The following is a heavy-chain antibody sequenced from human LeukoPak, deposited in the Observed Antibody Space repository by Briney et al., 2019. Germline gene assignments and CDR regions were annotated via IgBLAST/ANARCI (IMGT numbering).Heavy chain of an antibody. J-gene: IGHJ5*02. D-gene: IGHD2-8*01. CDR3: AGRTCSDGVCAFDH. Sequence: GGTLRHSCAASGFTLRTYRMHYVRLAPGKGLQWVSFISRSGNSIHYANSVKSRFTISRDNAKNSLYLQMNSLRAEDTAIYYCAGRTCSDGVCAFDHWGQGTLVTVSS. CDR2: ISRSGNSI. V-gene: IGHV3-21*06. CDR1: GFTLRTYR.